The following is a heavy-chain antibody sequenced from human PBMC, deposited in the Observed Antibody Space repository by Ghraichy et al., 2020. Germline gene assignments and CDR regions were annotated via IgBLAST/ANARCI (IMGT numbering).Heavy chain of an antibody. CDR2: IYYSGST. CDR1: GGSISSSSYY. V-gene: IGHV4-39*07. Sequence: SETLSLTCTVSGGSISSSSYYWGWIRQPPGKGLEWIGSIYYSGSTYYNPSLKRRVTISVDTSQNPFSLKLSSVTAADTAVYYCARAGYDFWSGPPHYYYYMDVWGKGTAVTVSS. D-gene: IGHD3-3*01. CDR3: ARAGYDFWSGPPHYYYYMDV. J-gene: IGHJ6*03.